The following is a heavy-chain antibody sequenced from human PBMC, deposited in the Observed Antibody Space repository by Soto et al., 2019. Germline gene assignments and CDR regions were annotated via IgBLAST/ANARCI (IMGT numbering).Heavy chain of an antibody. Sequence: PGGSLRLSCAASGFTVSSNYMSWVRQAPGKGLEWVSVIYRGGSTYYADSVKGRFTISRDNSKNMLYIQMNSLRAEDTAVYYCARSGYTNSWTGYYFDYWGQGTLVTVSS. CDR1: GFTVSSNY. D-gene: IGHD6-13*01. V-gene: IGHV3-53*01. J-gene: IGHJ4*02. CDR2: IYRGGST. CDR3: ARSGYTNSWTGYYFDY.